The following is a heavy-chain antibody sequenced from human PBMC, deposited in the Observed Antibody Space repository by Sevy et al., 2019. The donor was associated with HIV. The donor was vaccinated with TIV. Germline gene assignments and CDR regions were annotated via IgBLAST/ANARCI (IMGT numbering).Heavy chain of an antibody. D-gene: IGHD3-10*01. J-gene: IGHJ4*02. Sequence: GGSLRLSCAASGFTFSSYAMHWVRQAPGKGLEWVAVISYDGSNKYYADSVKGRFTISRDNSKNTLYLKMNSLRTEDTAVYYCARDRGSGKNVFFDYWGQGTLVTVSS. CDR3: ARDRGSGKNVFFDY. CDR2: ISYDGSNK. V-gene: IGHV3-30-3*01. CDR1: GFTFSSYA.